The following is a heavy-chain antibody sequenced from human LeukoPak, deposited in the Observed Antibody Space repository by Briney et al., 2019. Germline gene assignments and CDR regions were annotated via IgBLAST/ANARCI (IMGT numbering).Heavy chain of an antibody. D-gene: IGHD5-18*01. Sequence: APVKVSCKASGYTFTSYGISWVRQAPGQGLEWMGWISAYNGNTNYAQKLQGRVTMTTDTSTSTAYMELRSLRSDDTAVYYCAREQLWLLSGYYYYYMDVWGKGTTVTVSS. CDR2: ISAYNGNT. V-gene: IGHV1-18*01. CDR1: GYTFTSYG. J-gene: IGHJ6*03. CDR3: AREQLWLLSGYYYYYMDV.